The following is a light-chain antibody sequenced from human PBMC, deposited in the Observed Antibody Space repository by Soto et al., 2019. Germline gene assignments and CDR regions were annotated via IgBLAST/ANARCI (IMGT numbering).Light chain of an antibody. CDR2: EVT. J-gene: IGLJ2*01. CDR1: SSDVGGYNY. Sequence: QSVLTQPASVSGSPGQSITISCTGTSSDVGGYNYVSWYQQHPGKAPTLLIYEVTYRPSGVSNRFSGSKSGNTASLTISGLQAEDEADYYCSSYTSSNTLVFGGGTKLTVL. V-gene: IGLV2-14*01. CDR3: SSYTSSNTLV.